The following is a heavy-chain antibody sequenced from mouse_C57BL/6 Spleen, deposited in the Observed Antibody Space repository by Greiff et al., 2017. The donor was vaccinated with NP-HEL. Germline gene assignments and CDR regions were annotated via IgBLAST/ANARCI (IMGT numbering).Heavy chain of an antibody. J-gene: IGHJ4*01. CDR2: ISSGGDYI. Sequence: EVKLQESGAGLVKPGGSLKLSCAASGFTFSSYAMSWVRQTPEKRLEWVAYISSGGDYIYYADTVKGRFTISRDNARNTLYLQMSSLKSEDTAMYYCTRDSNHAMDYWGQGTSVTVSS. V-gene: IGHV5-9-1*02. CDR3: TRDSNHAMDY. D-gene: IGHD2-5*01. CDR1: GFTFSSYA.